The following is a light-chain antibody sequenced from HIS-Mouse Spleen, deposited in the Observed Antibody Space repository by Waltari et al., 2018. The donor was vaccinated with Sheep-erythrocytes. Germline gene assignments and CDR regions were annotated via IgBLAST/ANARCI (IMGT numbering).Light chain of an antibody. CDR3: YSTDSSGNGV. Sequence: SYELTQPPSVSVSPGQTARITCSGDALPKKYAYWYQQKSGQAPVLVIYEDSQRHSGIPERFSGSSSGTMATLTISGAQVEDEADYYCYSTDSSGNGVFGGGTKLTVL. CDR2: EDS. V-gene: IGLV3-10*01. J-gene: IGLJ2*01. CDR1: ALPKKY.